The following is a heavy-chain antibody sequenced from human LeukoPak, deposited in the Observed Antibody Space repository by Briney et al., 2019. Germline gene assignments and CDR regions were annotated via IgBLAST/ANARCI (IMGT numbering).Heavy chain of an antibody. J-gene: IGHJ4*02. CDR3: AKRVPYSSSSVYFDY. D-gene: IGHD6-6*01. CDR2: ISDSGSDT. V-gene: IGHV3-23*01. Sequence: GGSLRLSCAVSGFTFSSYGMSWVRQAPGKGLEWVSAISDSGSDTYYADSVKGRFTISKDNSKNTLYLRMNSLRADDTVVYYCAKRVPYSSSSVYFDYWGQGTLVTVSS. CDR1: GFTFSSYG.